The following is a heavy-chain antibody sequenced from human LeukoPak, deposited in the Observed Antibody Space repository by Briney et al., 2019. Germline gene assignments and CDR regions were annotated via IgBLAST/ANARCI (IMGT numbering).Heavy chain of an antibody. J-gene: IGHJ5*02. Sequence: PSETLSLTCTVSGGSISSSSYYWGWIRQPPGKGLEWIGSIYYSGSTYYNPSLKSRVTISVDTSKNQFSLKLSSVTAADTAVYYCARGGSSGSYYVRFDPWGQGTLVTVSS. D-gene: IGHD1-26*01. CDR2: IYYSGST. CDR1: GGSISSSSYY. CDR3: ARGGSSGSYYVRFDP. V-gene: IGHV4-39*07.